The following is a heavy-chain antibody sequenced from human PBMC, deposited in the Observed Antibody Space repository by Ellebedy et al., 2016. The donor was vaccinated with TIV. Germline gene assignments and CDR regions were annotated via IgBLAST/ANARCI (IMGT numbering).Heavy chain of an antibody. CDR3: TTDDFLQGNTFDI. V-gene: IGHV3-15*01. Sequence: GGSLRLSCAASGLFFNNAWMTWVRQAPGKGLEWVGRIKSKTDDGTIDYAAPVKGRFTISRDDSKNTLYLQMHSLKTEDTAVYYCTTDDFLQGNTFDIWGRGTMVTVSS. CDR2: IKSKTDDGTI. CDR1: GLFFNNAW. D-gene: IGHD2-21*02. J-gene: IGHJ3*02.